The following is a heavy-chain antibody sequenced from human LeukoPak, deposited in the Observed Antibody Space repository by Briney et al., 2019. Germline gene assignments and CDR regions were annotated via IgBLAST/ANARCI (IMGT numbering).Heavy chain of an antibody. V-gene: IGHV3-7*01. CDR2: IKKDGSEK. Sequence: PGGSLRLSCAASGLTLSNYGMSSVGQAPGKGLEWVANIKKDGSEKYYVDSVKGRFTISRDNSKNSLYLQMNSLRVEDTGIYYCGSSSVGSGWRYDYWGQGTLVTVSS. CDR3: GSSSVGSGWRYDY. D-gene: IGHD6-19*01. J-gene: IGHJ4*02. CDR1: GLTLSNYG.